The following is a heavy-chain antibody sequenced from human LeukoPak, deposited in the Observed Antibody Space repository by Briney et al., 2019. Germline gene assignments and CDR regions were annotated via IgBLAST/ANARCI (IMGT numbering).Heavy chain of an antibody. CDR1: GYSISSGYY. V-gene: IGHV4-38-2*01. J-gene: IGHJ4*02. D-gene: IGHD2-2*01. CDR2: IYHSGST. Sequence: PSETLSHTCAVSGYSISSGYYWGWIRQPPGKGLVWIGSIYHSGSTYYNPSPKSRVTISVDTSKNQFSLKLSSVTAADTAVYYCARGTVVVPAAISAFDYWGQGTLVTVSS. CDR3: ARGTVVVPAAISAFDY.